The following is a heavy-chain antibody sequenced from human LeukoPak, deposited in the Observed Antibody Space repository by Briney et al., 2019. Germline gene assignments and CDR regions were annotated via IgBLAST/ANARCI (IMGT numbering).Heavy chain of an antibody. Sequence: ASVKVSCKASGYTFTGYFMHWVRQAPGQGLEWMGRINLNSGGTYYAQNFQGRVTMTRDTSISTAYVELSRLTSDDTAVYYCARDLSSTSNWESDYWGQATLVTVSS. D-gene: IGHD1-26*01. CDR1: GYTFTGYF. J-gene: IGHJ4*02. CDR2: INLNSGGT. CDR3: ARDLSSTSNWESDY. V-gene: IGHV1-2*06.